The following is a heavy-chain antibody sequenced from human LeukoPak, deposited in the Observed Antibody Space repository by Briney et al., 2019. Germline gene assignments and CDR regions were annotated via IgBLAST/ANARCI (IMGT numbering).Heavy chain of an antibody. D-gene: IGHD5-18*01. CDR2: INPNSGGT. J-gene: IGHJ4*02. Sequence: ASVKVSCKASGYTFTGYYMHWVRQAPGQGLEWMGRINPNSGGTNYAQKFQGRVTMTRDTYISTAYMELSRLRSDDTAVYYCAMHNTAMDTVDYWGQGTLVTVSS. CDR1: GYTFTGYY. CDR3: AMHNTAMDTVDY. V-gene: IGHV1-2*06.